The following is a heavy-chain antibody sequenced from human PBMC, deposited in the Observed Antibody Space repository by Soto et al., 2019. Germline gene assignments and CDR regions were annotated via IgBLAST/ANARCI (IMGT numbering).Heavy chain of an antibody. Sequence: QVQLVESGGGVVQPGRSLRLSCAASGFTFSNYGMHWVRQAPDKGLEWVALISYDGSDKYYVDSVKGRFTISRDNSKNTLYLEVNSLGPEDTAVYYCAKGSGVYVYYYYGMDVWGQGTTVTVSS. J-gene: IGHJ6*02. CDR1: GFTFSNYG. CDR2: ISYDGSDK. CDR3: AKGSGVYVYYYYGMDV. D-gene: IGHD2-8*01. V-gene: IGHV3-30*18.